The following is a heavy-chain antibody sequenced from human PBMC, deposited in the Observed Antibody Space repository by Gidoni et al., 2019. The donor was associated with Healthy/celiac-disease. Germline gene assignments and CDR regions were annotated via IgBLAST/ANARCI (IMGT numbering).Heavy chain of an antibody. D-gene: IGHD6-19*01. CDR3: AATKNLYSSGWNFDY. J-gene: IGHJ4*02. Sequence: EVQLVQSGAEVKKPGESLRISCKGSGYSFTSYWISWVRQMPGKGLEWMGRIDPSDSYTNYSPSFQGHVTISADKSISTAYLQWSSLKASDTAMYYCAATKNLYSSGWNFDYWGQGTLVTVSS. CDR1: GYSFTSYW. V-gene: IGHV5-10-1*03. CDR2: IDPSDSYT.